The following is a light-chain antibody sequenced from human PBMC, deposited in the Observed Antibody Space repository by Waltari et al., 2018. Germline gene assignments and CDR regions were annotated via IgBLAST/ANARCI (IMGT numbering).Light chain of an antibody. Sequence: EIVMTQSPATLSVSPGERATLSCRASQSVSSNLAGYQQKPGQAPRLLLYGAATRATGIPDRFSGSGSGTDFTLKISRVEAEDVGVYYCTQHTHWPWTVGQGTKVEIK. CDR2: GAA. V-gene: IGKV3-15*01. CDR3: TQHTHWPWT. J-gene: IGKJ1*01. CDR1: QSVSSN.